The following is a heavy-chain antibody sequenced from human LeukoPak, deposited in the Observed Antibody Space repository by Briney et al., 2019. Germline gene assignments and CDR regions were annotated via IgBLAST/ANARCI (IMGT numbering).Heavy chain of an antibody. CDR1: GFTFSSYS. V-gene: IGHV3-48*01. CDR3: ARALTIFGVVIDY. D-gene: IGHD3-3*01. CDR2: ISSSSSTI. J-gene: IGHJ4*02. Sequence: GGSLRLSCAASGFTFSSYSMTWVRQAPGKGLEWVSYISSSSSTIYYADSVKGRFTISRDNAKNSLYLQMNSLRAEDTAVYYCARALTIFGVVIDYWGQGTLVTVSS.